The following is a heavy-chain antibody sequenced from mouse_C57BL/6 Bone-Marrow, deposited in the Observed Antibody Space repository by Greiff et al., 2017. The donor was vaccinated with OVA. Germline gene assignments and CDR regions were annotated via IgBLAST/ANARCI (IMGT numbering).Heavy chain of an antibody. Sequence: QVQLQQSGPELVKPGASVKISCKASGYAFSSSWMNWVKQRPGKGLEWIGRIYPGDGDTNYNGKFKGKATLTADKSSSTAYRQLSSLTSEDSAVXFSARRGYGSLIAYWGQGTLVTVSA. D-gene: IGHD1-1*01. J-gene: IGHJ3*01. CDR3: ARRGYGSLIAY. CDR1: GYAFSSSW. V-gene: IGHV1-82*01. CDR2: IYPGDGDT.